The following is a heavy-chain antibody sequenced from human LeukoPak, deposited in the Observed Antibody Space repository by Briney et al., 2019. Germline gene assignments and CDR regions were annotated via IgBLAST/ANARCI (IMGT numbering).Heavy chain of an antibody. CDR1: GFGFGQYE. CDR2: ISVRAGTI. V-gene: IGHV3-48*03. J-gene: IGHJ6*02. Sequence: PGGSLRLSCAASGFGFGQYEMNWVRQAPGKGLEWIAYISVRAGTIYYGDSAEGRFTISRDDAKNSLYLQMNGLRVGDTAIYYCAKDFPHYYEVPHGMDVWGQGTTVTV. CDR3: AKDFPHYYEVPHGMDV. D-gene: IGHD3-22*01.